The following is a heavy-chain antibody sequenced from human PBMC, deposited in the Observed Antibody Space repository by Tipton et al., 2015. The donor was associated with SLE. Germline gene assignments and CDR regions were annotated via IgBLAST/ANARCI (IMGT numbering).Heavy chain of an antibody. J-gene: IGHJ4*02. CDR1: GGSIGNNQ. CDR2: VYNSGTS. V-gene: IGHV4-4*07. CDR3: SRDREGFGDFYFDY. D-gene: IGHD4-17*01. Sequence: TLSLTCTVSGGSIGNNQWSWIRQPAGRGLEWIGRVYNSGTSRYNPSLKSRVVVAMDASKNQVSLKLRSVTAADTAVYYCSRDREGFGDFYFDYWGQGILVTVSS.